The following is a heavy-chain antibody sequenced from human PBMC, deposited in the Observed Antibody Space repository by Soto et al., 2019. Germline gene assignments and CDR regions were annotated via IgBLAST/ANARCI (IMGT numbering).Heavy chain of an antibody. CDR1: GGIFSSYT. J-gene: IGHJ1*01. CDR3: ATPTVAAPAHKYFQH. D-gene: IGHD4-17*01. CDR2: IIPINGMT. V-gene: IGHV1-69*02. Sequence: QVQLVQSGAEVKMPGSSVKVSCKASGGIFSSYTLSWVRQAPGQGLEWMGRIIPINGMTNYAQNFQGRVTIIADKSTSTAYMQLSSLRSEDTAVYYCATPTVAAPAHKYFQHWGQGTLVTVSS.